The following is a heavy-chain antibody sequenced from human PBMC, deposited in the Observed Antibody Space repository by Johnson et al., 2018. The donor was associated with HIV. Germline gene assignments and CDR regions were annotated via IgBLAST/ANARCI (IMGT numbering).Heavy chain of an antibody. CDR2: ISGSGGST. D-gene: IGHD6-6*01. V-gene: IGHV3-23*04. Sequence: VQLVESGGGLVQPGGSLRLSCAASGFSFSSYAMSWVRQTPGKGLEWVSAISGSGGSTYYADSVKGRFTISRDNSKNTLYLQMNSLRAEYTAVYYCAKDQGSSSSDNEDAFDIWGQGTMVTVSS. CDR3: AKDQGSSSSDNEDAFDI. J-gene: IGHJ3*02. CDR1: GFSFSSYA.